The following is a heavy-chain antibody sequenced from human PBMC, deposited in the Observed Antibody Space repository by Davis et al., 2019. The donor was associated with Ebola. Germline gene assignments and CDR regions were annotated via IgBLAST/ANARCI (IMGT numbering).Heavy chain of an antibody. CDR3: AKEGGLDLMGDY. J-gene: IGHJ4*02. Sequence: SLKISCAASGFTFDDYAMHWVRQAPGKGLEWVSGISWNSGSIGYADSVKGRFTISRDNAKNSLYLQMNSLRAEDTAVYYCAKEGGLDLMGDYWGQGTLVTVSS. CDR1: GFTFDDYA. V-gene: IGHV3-9*01. CDR2: ISWNSGSI. D-gene: IGHD3/OR15-3a*01.